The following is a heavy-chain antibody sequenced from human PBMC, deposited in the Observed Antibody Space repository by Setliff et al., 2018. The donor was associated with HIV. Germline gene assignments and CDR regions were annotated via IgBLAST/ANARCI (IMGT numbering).Heavy chain of an antibody. D-gene: IGHD1-20*01. CDR3: AKSFNSGPTNWNIDV. V-gene: IGHV3-23*05. J-gene: IGHJ6*03. Sequence: PGGSLRLSCAASGFTFSSYAMSWVRQAPGKGLEWVSSISSIFYADSVRGRFTISRDNSKNTLYLQMNSLRSEDTAVYFCAKSFNSGPTNWNIDVWGTGTTVTVSS. CDR1: GFTFSSYA. CDR2: ISSI.